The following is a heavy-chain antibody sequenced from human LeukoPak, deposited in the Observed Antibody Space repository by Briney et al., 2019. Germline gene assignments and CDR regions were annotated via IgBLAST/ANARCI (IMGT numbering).Heavy chain of an antibody. Sequence: GRSLRLSCAASGFTFSSYAMHWVRQAPGKGLEWVAVISYDGSNKYYADSVKGRFTISRDNSKNTLYLQMNSLRAEDTAAYYCATDPPPAYGGHSYNMDVWGKVTGVTVSS. CDR1: GFTFSSYA. CDR2: ISYDGSNK. CDR3: ATDPPPAYGGHSYNMDV. D-gene: IGHD4/OR15-4a*01. J-gene: IGHJ6*04. V-gene: IGHV3-30*04.